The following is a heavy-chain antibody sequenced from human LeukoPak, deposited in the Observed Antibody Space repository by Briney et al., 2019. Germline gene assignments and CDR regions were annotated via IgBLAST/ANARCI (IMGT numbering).Heavy chain of an antibody. D-gene: IGHD2/OR15-2a*01. CDR2: INSDGSST. CDR3: ARAARADCTSPTCHSWLAP. CDR1: GFTFSSYW. V-gene: IGHV3-74*01. J-gene: IGHJ5*02. Sequence: GGSLRLSCAASGFTFSSYWMHWVRQAPGKGLVWVSRINSDGSSTSYADSVKGRFTISRDNAKNTLYLQMNSLRAEDTAVYYCARAARADCTSPTCHSWLAPWGQGTQVTVSS.